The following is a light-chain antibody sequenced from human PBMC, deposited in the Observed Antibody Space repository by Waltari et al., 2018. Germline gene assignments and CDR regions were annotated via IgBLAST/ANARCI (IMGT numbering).Light chain of an antibody. CDR1: NSNIGENF. CDR3: AAWDDTLTGPI. CDR2: KNN. V-gene: IGLV1-47*01. Sequence: QSLLTQPPSASGTPGQTITISCSGSNSNIGENFVYWYHQFPGSAPRLLIYKNNQRPSGVPDRFSGSKSGTSASLAISGLRSEDEADYFCAAWDDTLTGPIFGGGTTVTVL. J-gene: IGLJ2*01.